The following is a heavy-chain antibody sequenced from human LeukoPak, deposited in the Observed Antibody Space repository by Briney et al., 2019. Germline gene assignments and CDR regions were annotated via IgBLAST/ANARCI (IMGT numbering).Heavy chain of an antibody. D-gene: IGHD4-17*01. CDR3: AKDKNDYGDYYYMDV. Sequence: GGSLRLSCAASGFTFSSYGMHWVRQAPGKGLEWVAFIRLDGNNKYYADSVKGRFTLSRDNSKNTLSLQMNGLRAEDTAVYYCAKDKNDYGDYYYMDVWGKGTTVTVSS. V-gene: IGHV3-30*02. CDR2: IRLDGNNK. CDR1: GFTFSSYG. J-gene: IGHJ6*03.